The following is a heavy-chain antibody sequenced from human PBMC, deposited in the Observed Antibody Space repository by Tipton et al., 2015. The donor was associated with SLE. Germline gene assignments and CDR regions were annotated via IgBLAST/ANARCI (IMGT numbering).Heavy chain of an antibody. V-gene: IGHV4-30-4*08. J-gene: IGHJ3*02. D-gene: IGHD6-13*01. Sequence: TLSLTCTVSGGSISSGDYYWSWIRQPPGKGLEWIGYIFSSGTTYYNPSLKSRVTISVDTSKNQFSLKLISVTAADTAAYYCARGSSSWYRGAFDIWGQGTMVTVSS. CDR1: GGSISSGDYY. CDR2: IFSSGTT. CDR3: ARGSSSWYRGAFDI.